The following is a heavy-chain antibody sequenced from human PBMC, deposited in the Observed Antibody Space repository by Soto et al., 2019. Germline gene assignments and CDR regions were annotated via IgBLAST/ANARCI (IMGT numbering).Heavy chain of an antibody. D-gene: IGHD2-15*01. Sequence: EVQLVESGGGLVKPGGSLRLSCALSAFTFSTCTMNWVRQAPGKGLEWVSSIGSGGSPYYADSVKGRFTISRDNGKNSLYLQMNSLRAEDTAVYYCAREVQPVVRREYDYWGQGTLVTVSS. V-gene: IGHV3-21*06. CDR2: IGSGGSP. J-gene: IGHJ4*02. CDR1: AFTFSTCT. CDR3: AREVQPVVRREYDY.